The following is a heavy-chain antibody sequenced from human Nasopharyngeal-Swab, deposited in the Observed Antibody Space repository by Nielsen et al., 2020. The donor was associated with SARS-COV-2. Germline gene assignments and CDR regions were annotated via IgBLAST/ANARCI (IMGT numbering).Heavy chain of an antibody. CDR3: ARHRGIYYYYYGMDV. V-gene: IGHV4-39*01. D-gene: IGHD3-10*01. J-gene: IGHJ6*02. CDR1: GGSISSYY. Sequence: SETLSLTCTVSGGSISSYYWGWIRQPPGKGLEWIGSIYYSGSTYYNPSLKSRVTISVDTSKNQFSLKLSSVTAAATAVYYCARHRGIYYYYYGMDVWGQGTTVTVSS. CDR2: IYYSGST.